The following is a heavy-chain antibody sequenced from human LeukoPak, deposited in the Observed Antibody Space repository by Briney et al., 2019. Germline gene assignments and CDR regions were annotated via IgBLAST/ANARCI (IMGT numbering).Heavy chain of an antibody. J-gene: IGHJ4*02. CDR3: AREGSWSPFDY. CDR1: GGSISSYY. V-gene: IGHV4-30-4*01. D-gene: IGHD3-10*01. CDR2: IYYSGST. Sequence: SETLSLTCTVSGGSISSYYWSWIRQPPGKGLEWIGYIYYSGSTYYNPSLKSRVTISVDTSKNQFSLKLSSVTAADTAVYYCAREGSWSPFDYWGQGTLVTVSS.